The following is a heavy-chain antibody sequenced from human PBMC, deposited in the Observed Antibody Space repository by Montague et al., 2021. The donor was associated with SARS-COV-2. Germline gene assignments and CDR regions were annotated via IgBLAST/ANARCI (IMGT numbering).Heavy chain of an antibody. CDR2: ISSESAYI. CDR3: ARFKTSKFYSSGMDV. D-gene: IGHD2-15*01. Sequence: SLRLSCAASGFTFSGISMNWVRQAPGKGLEWVSSISSESAYIVYAESVRGRFTISRDNAQNLLYLQMNSLRAEDTAVYYCARFKTSKFYSSGMDVWGQGTTVTVSS. J-gene: IGHJ6*02. CDR1: GFTFSGIS. V-gene: IGHV3-21*01.